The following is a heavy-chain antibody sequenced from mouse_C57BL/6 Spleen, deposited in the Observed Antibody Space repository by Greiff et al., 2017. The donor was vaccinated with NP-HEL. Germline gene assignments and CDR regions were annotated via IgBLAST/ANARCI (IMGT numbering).Heavy chain of an antibody. V-gene: IGHV1-19*01. J-gene: IGHJ3*01. CDR3: AREGIYYGNYLFAY. CDR2: INPYNGGT. CDR1: GYTFTDYY. D-gene: IGHD2-1*01. Sequence: EVKLQESGPVLVKPGASVKMSCKASGYTFTDYYMNWVKQSHGKSLEWIGVINPYNGGTSYNQKFKGKATLTVDKSSSTAYMELNSLTSEDSAVYYCAREGIYYGNYLFAYWGQGTLVTVSA.